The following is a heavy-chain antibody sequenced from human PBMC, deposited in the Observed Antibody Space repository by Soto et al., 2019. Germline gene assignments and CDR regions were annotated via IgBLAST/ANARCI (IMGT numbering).Heavy chain of an antibody. Sequence: QVQLVESGGGVVQSGRSLRLSCAASGFTFSTYGMQWVRQAPGKGLEWVAVIWYDGSNKYYADSVKGRFTISRDNSKNTLYLQMNSLRAEDTAVYYCARGPPYYYESSGYPVDYWGQGTLVTVSS. CDR3: ARGPPYYYESSGYPVDY. CDR2: IWYDGSNK. V-gene: IGHV3-33*01. J-gene: IGHJ4*02. D-gene: IGHD3-22*01. CDR1: GFTFSTYG.